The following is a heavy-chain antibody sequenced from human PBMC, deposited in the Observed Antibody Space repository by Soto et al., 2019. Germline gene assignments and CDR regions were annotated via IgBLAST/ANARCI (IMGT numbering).Heavy chain of an antibody. J-gene: IGHJ6*02. CDR2: IYYSGST. D-gene: IGHD3-3*01. V-gene: IGHV4-30-4*01. CDR1: GGSISSGDYY. CDR3: ARTLPGSGYYYYVMAV. Sequence: SETLSLTCTVSGGSISSGDYYWSWIRQPPGKGLEWIGYIYYSGSTYYNPSLKSRVTISVDTSKNQFSLKLSSVTAADTAVYYCARTLPGSGYYYYVMAVWGQGTTVTVSS.